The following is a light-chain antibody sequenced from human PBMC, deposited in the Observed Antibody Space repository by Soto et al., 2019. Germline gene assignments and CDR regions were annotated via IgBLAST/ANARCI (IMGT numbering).Light chain of an antibody. CDR1: SSDVGGYNY. CDR3: SSYTSSSTV. V-gene: IGLV2-14*01. CDR2: DVS. J-gene: IGLJ2*01. Sequence: QSALTQPASVSGSPGQSITISCTGTSSDVGGYNYVSWYQQHPGKAPKLMIYDVSNRPSGVSNRFSGSKSGNTASLTISGLQAEDEADYYCSSYTSSSTVFGGGTKLPS.